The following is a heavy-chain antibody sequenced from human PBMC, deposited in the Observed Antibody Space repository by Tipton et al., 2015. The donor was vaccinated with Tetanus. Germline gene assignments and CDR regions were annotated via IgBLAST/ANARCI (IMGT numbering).Heavy chain of an antibody. CDR1: GFTFSGYS. D-gene: IGHD1-26*01. CDR2: ISSSGSHM. CDR3: AREGSSGWFDP. J-gene: IGHJ5*02. Sequence: SLRLSCVASGFTFSGYSMNWVRQAPGKGLEWVSSISSSGSHMYYAESVRGRFSISRDNAKNSLYLQMNSLRADDTALYCCAREGSSGWFDPWGRGTLVTVSS. V-gene: IGHV3-21*06.